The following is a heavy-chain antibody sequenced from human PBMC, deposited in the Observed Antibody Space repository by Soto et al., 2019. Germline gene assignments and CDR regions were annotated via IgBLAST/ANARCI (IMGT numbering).Heavy chain of an antibody. Sequence: EVQLVESGGGLVKPGGSLRLSCAASGFTFSNAWMNWVRQAPRKGLEWVGRIKSKTDGGTTDYAAPVKGRFTISRDDSKNTLYLQMNSLKTEDTAVYYCTTLHHHSPIWFGDRPNWGQGTLVTVSS. CDR1: GFTFSNAW. CDR2: IKSKTDGGTT. V-gene: IGHV3-15*07. D-gene: IGHD3-10*01. CDR3: TTLHHHSPIWFGDRPN. J-gene: IGHJ4*02.